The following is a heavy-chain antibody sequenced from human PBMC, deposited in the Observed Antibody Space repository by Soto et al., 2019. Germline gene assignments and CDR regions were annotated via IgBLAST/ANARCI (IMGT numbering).Heavy chain of an antibody. D-gene: IGHD6-19*01. CDR3: SRDIIGNSSGASDH. V-gene: IGHV3-33*01. J-gene: IGHJ4*02. Sequence: QVQLVESGGGVVQPGRSLRLSCAASGFTFSNHGMHWVRQAPGKRLEWVAVIWNDGNSKYYGDSVRGPFTISRDNYKNTLDLQMVSLRAEDTAVYYCSRDIIGNSSGASDHGGQGTLVPVSS. CDR2: IWNDGNSK. CDR1: GFTFSNHG.